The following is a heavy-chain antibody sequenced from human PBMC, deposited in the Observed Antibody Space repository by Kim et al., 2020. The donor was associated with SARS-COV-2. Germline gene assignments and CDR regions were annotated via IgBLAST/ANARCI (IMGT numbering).Heavy chain of an antibody. CDR1: GGSFSGYY. CDR3: ARGRFGGGSCYSY. Sequence: SETLSLTCAVYGGSFSGYYWSWIRQPPGKGLEWIGEINHSGSTNYNPSLKSRVTISVDTSKNQFSLKLSSVTAADTAVYYCARGRFGGGSCYSYWGQGTLVTVSS. D-gene: IGHD2-15*01. V-gene: IGHV4-34*01. CDR2: INHSGST. J-gene: IGHJ4*02.